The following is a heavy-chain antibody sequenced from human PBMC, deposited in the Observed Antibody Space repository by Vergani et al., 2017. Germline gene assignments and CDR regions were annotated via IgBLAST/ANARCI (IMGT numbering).Heavy chain of an antibody. D-gene: IGHD1-7*01. V-gene: IGHV3-11*04. CDR1: GFTFSDYY. CDR2: ISGSGHTK. J-gene: IGHJ4*02. Sequence: QVQLVESGGGLVKPGGSLRLSCAASGFTFSDYYMTWIRLAPGKGLEWISYISGSGHTKYYADSVKGRFAISRDNAKNSLYLQMNNLRVEDTAVYYCARDLLPGTLLLLAYWGQGTLISVSS. CDR3: ARDLLPGTLLLLAY.